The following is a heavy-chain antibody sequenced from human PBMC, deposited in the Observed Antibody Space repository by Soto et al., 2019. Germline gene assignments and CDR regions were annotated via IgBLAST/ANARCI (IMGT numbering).Heavy chain of an antibody. D-gene: IGHD6-19*01. Sequence: GASVKVSCKASGYTFTSYGISWVRQAPGQGLEWMGWISAYNGNTNYAQKLQGRVAMTADKSTSTAYMELRSLRSEDTAVYYCARDSREQWLGRNEYFEHWGQGTLVTVSS. J-gene: IGHJ1*01. CDR1: GYTFTSYG. CDR3: ARDSREQWLGRNEYFEH. V-gene: IGHV1-18*01. CDR2: ISAYNGNT.